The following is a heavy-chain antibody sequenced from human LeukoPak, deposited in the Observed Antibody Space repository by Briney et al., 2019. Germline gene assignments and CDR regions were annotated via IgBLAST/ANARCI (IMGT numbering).Heavy chain of an antibody. D-gene: IGHD1-26*01. V-gene: IGHV3-20*04. J-gene: IGHJ1*01. Sequence: TGGSLRLSCAASGFTFDDYGMSWVRHAPGKGLEWVSGINRNGGSAGYADSAKGRFSISRDNAKNSLFLQMNSLRAEDTAFYCARDRGGSYMYLQHWGQGTQVTVSS. CDR2: INRNGGSA. CDR1: GFTFDDYG. CDR3: ARDRGGSYMYLQH.